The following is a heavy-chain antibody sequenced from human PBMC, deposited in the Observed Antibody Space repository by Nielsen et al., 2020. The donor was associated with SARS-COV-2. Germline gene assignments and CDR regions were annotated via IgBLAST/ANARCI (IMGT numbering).Heavy chain of an antibody. V-gene: IGHV1-46*01. CDR1: GYTFTSYY. D-gene: IGHD1-1*01. CDR3: ARGTGTTRNYYYFHGMDV. CDR2: INPSGGST. Sequence: ASVKVSCKASGYTFTSYYMHWVRQAPGHGLEWMGIINPSGGSTNYARNFQGRVAITRDTSTSTVYMELSSLRSEDTALYYCARGTGTTRNYYYFHGMDVWGQGTTVTVSS. J-gene: IGHJ6*02.